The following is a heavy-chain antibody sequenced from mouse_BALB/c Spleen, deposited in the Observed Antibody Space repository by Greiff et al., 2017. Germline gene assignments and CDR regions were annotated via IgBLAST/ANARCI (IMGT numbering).Heavy chain of an antibody. CDR1: GYTFTSYW. V-gene: IGHV1-5*01. Sequence: VQLQQSGTVLARPGASVKMSCKASGYTFTSYWMHWVKQRPGQGLEWIGAIYPGNSDTSYNQKFKGKAKLTAVTSTSTAYMELSSLTNEDSAVYYCTRRIPLGAMDYWGQGTSVTVSS. D-gene: IGHD4-1*01. J-gene: IGHJ4*01. CDR3: TRRIPLGAMDY. CDR2: IYPGNSDT.